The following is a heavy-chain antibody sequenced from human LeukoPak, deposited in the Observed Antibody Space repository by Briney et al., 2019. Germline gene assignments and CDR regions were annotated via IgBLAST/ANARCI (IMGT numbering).Heavy chain of an antibody. J-gene: IGHJ4*02. CDR1: GDSVSSDY. CDR3: ARLDCVSDTCYNY. V-gene: IGHV4-59*08. CDR2: INYSGSS. D-gene: IGHD3-16*01. Sequence: SETLSLTCNVSGDSVSSDYWSWIRQSPGKGLEWIGYINYSGSSEYNPSLKSRVTISVDRSKNQVSLKMRSVTAADTAVYFCARLDCVSDTCYNYWAVGALVTVSS.